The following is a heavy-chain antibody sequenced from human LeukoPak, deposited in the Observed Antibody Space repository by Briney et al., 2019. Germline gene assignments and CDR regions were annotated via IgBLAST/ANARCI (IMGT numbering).Heavy chain of an antibody. CDR1: GGSFSGYY. D-gene: IGHD3-3*01. CDR2: INHSGST. V-gene: IGHV4-34*01. J-gene: IGHJ3*02. CDR3: ARIGFLDAFDI. Sequence: KASKTLSLTCAVYGGSFSGYYWSWIRQPPGKGLEWIGEINHSGSTNYNPSLKSRVTISVDTSNNQFSLKLNSVTAADTAVYYCARIGFLDAFDIWGQGTMVTVSS.